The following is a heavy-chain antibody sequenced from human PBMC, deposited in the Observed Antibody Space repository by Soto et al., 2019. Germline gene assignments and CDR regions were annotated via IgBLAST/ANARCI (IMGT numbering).Heavy chain of an antibody. J-gene: IGHJ4*02. CDR2: ISSSSSYI. D-gene: IGHD1-7*01. V-gene: IGHV3-21*01. Sequence: EVQLVESGGGLVKPGGSLRLSCAASGFTFSSYSMNWVRQAPGKGLEWVSSISSSSSYIYYADSVKGRFTISRDNAKNSLYLQMNSLRVEETAVYYCEREGYNWNYKGDYWGQGTLVTVSS. CDR1: GFTFSSYS. CDR3: EREGYNWNYKGDY.